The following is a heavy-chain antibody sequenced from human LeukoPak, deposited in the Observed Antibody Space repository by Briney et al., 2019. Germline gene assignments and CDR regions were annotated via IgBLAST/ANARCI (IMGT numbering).Heavy chain of an antibody. CDR3: GKDLIDGTIAAGAPEAFDI. J-gene: IGHJ3*02. D-gene: IGHD6-13*01. CDR1: GFTFSRYG. Sequence: QPGRSLRLSCAASGFTFSRYGMHWVRQAPGKGLEWVAVISYDGSNKYYADSVKGRFTLSRDNSKNTLYLQMNSLRAEDTAVYSCGKDLIDGTIAAGAPEAFDIWGQGTMVTVSS. CDR2: ISYDGSNK. V-gene: IGHV3-30*18.